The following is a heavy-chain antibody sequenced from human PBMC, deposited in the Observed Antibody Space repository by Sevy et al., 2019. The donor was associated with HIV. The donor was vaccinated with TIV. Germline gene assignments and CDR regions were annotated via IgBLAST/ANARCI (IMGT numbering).Heavy chain of an antibody. D-gene: IGHD6-19*01. CDR3: ARAGERYSSGWYAHGNYYYGMDV. CDR1: GYTFTSYA. CDR2: INTNTGNP. Sequence: ASVKVSCKASGYTFTSYAMNWVRLAPGQGLEWMGWINTNTGNPTYAQGFTGRFVFSLDTSVSTAYLQISSLKAEDTAVYYCARAGERYSSGWYAHGNYYYGMDVWGQGTTVTVSS. J-gene: IGHJ6*02. V-gene: IGHV7-4-1*02.